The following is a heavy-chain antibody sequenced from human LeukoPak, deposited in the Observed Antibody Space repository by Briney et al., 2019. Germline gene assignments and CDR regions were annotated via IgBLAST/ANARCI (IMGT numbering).Heavy chain of an antibody. J-gene: IGHJ3*02. CDR1: GGYIQNYY. CDR3: AKNTWAAQDAFDI. D-gene: IGHD6-6*01. V-gene: IGHV4-59*07. CDR2: IYHSGST. Sequence: SDTLSLTCGVSGGYIQNYYWNWIRQPPGKGLEWIGYIYHSGSTNYNPSLKSRVTISVDTSKNHFSLKLTSVTAADTAVYYCAKNTWAAQDAFDIWGQGTMVTVSS.